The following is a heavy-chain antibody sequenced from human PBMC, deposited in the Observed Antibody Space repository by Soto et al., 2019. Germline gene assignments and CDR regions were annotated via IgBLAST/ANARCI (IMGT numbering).Heavy chain of an antibody. D-gene: IGHD5-12*01. CDR2: ISGSGGST. V-gene: IGHV3-23*01. Sequence: GGSLRLSCAASGFTFSSNGMSWVRQAPGKGLQWVSAISGSGGSTFYADSVKGRFTISRDNSKNTLYLRLNSPRAEDTAVYYCAKSAAYSGYDSDFDYWGQGTLVTVSS. CDR1: GFTFSSNG. J-gene: IGHJ4*02. CDR3: AKSAAYSGYDSDFDY.